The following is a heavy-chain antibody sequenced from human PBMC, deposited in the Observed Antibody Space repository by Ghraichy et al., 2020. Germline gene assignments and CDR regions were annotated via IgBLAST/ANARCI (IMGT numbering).Heavy chain of an antibody. CDR1: GGSFSGYY. Sequence: SETLSLTCAVYGGSFSGYYWSWIRQPPGKGLEWIGGINHGGDTSYNPSLKSRVTISVDTSKTQFSLKMTSVTAADTAVYYCARGGVTVVIPDYYGLDVWGQGTTVTVAS. J-gene: IGHJ6*02. V-gene: IGHV4-34*01. CDR3: ARGGVTVVIPDYYGLDV. D-gene: IGHD2-21*01. CDR2: INHGGDT.